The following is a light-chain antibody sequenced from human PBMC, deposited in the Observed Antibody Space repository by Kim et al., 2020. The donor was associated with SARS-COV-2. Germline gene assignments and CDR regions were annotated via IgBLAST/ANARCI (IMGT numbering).Light chain of an antibody. CDR1: SGHGVYA. CDR3: QTWGTGIHVV. CDR2: LSSDGSH. Sequence: VKLTGAQGSGHGVYAFAWHQQRPEKGPRYLMKLSSDGSHSKGDGIPDRFSGSSSGAERYLTLSSLQSVDEADYYCQTWGTGIHVVFGGGTQLTVL. J-gene: IGLJ2*01. V-gene: IGLV4-69*01.